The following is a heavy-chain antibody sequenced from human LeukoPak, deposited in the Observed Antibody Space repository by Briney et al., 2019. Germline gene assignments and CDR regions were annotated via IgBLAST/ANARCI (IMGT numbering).Heavy chain of an antibody. CDR1: GFSLSTSGVS. CDR2: IYWDDDK. V-gene: IGHV2-5*02. CDR3: AHRHSRGWYSCFDY. D-gene: IGHD6-19*01. Sequence: SGPTLVNPTQTLTLTCTFSGFSLSTSGVSVGWIRQPPGKALEWVALIYWDDDKRYSTSLKSRLTITKDTSKNPVILTMTNMDPVDTATYYCAHRHSRGWYSCFDYWGQGTLVTVSS. J-gene: IGHJ4*02.